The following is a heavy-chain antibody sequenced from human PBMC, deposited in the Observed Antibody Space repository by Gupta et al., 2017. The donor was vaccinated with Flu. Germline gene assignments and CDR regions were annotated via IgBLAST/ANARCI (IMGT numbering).Heavy chain of an antibody. CDR3: TREVGRSEGFRG. D-gene: IGHD1-26*01. J-gene: IGHJ4*02. Sequence: LPLQKSGPGLVKPSETLSLTCTVSGGSISSSVYYCGWLRQPPGEGRGWIGMVHDVGTTPDTQSLKRRVAIYGASDKNPVYRQISCVTDADTAVYYWTREVGRSEGFRGWGQG. CDR1: GGSISSSVYY. V-gene: IGHV4-39*02. CDR2: VHDVGTT.